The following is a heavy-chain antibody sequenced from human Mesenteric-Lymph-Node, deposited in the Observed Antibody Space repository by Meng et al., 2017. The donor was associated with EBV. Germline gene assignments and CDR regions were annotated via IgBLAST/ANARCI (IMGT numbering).Heavy chain of an antibody. Sequence: QLQPQAARQRLGEPSLTLSLPFHVSGVSRSCYYWACIRQPTGKGLEWIESIFYSGSTNDKTSLKSRVTMTVDTSKNQVSLKLSSVTAADTAVYYCARDLGLAVAVYYFNYWGQGTLVTVSS. V-gene: IGHV4-39*07. D-gene: IGHD6-19*01. CDR1: GVSRSCYY. CDR2: IFYSGST. CDR3: ARDLGLAVAVYYFNY. J-gene: IGHJ4*02.